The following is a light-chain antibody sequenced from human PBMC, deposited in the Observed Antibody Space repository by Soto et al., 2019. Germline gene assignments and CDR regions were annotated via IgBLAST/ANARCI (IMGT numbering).Light chain of an antibody. CDR1: SSDVGAYNY. CDR3: SSHSGIKNVV. Sequence: QSALTQPPSASGSPGQSVTISCTGTSSDVGAYNYVSWYQQYTGKAPKLIIYEVTKRPSGVPDRFSGSKSGNTASLTVSGLQAEDEADYYCSSHSGIKNVVFGGGTKLTVL. J-gene: IGLJ3*02. V-gene: IGLV2-8*01. CDR2: EVT.